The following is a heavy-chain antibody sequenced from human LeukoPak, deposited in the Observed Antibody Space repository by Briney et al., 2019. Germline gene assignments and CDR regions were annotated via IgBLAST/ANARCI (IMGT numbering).Heavy chain of an antibody. D-gene: IGHD1-1*01. CDR2: IYYSGST. J-gene: IGHJ6*03. CDR1: GGSISSSSYY. V-gene: IGHV4-39*01. CDR3: ARIWKANYYYYYYMDV. Sequence: PSETLSLTCTVSGGSISSSSYYWGWIRQPPGKGLEWIGSIYYSGSTYYNPSLKSRVTISVDTSKNQFSLMLSSVTAADTAVYYCARIWKANYYYYYYMDVWGKGTTVTVSS.